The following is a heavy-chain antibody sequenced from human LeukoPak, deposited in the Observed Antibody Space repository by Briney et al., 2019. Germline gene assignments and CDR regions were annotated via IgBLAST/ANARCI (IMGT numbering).Heavy chain of an antibody. Sequence: ASVKVSCKASGYTFTGYYMHWVRQAPGQGLEWMGWINPNSGGTNYAQKFQGRVTMTRDTSISTAYMELSRLRSDDTAVYYCARGSYYDILTGYVNWFDPWGQGTLVTVSS. CDR3: ARGSYYDILTGYVNWFDP. V-gene: IGHV1-2*02. CDR2: INPNSGGT. D-gene: IGHD3-9*01. CDR1: GYTFTGYY. J-gene: IGHJ5*02.